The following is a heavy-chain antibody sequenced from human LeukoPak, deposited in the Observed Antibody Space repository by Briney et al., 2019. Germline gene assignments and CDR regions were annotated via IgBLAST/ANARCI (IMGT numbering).Heavy chain of an antibody. V-gene: IGHV4-59*01. Sequence: PSETLSLTCTVSGGSISSYYWSWIRQPPGKGLEWIGYIYYSGSTNYNPPLKSRVTISVDTSKNQFSLKLSSVTAADTAVYYCARVLGSGYYPYWYFDLWGRGTLVTVSS. J-gene: IGHJ2*01. CDR3: ARVLGSGYYPYWYFDL. CDR1: GGSISSYY. CDR2: IYYSGST. D-gene: IGHD3-22*01.